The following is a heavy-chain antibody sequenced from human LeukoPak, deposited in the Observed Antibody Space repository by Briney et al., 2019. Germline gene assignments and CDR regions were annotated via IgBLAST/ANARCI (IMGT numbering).Heavy chain of an antibody. CDR3: ARFDYGGNWNFDY. J-gene: IGHJ4*02. CDR2: IYYSGTT. Sequence: PSETLSLTCIVSGGSISSYYWSWIRQPPGKGLEWIGYIYYSGTTDYNPSLKRRVTMSVDTSKNQFSLKLSSVTAADTAVYYCARFDYGGNWNFDYWGQGTLVTVSS. V-gene: IGHV4-59*08. CDR1: GGSISSYY. D-gene: IGHD4-23*01.